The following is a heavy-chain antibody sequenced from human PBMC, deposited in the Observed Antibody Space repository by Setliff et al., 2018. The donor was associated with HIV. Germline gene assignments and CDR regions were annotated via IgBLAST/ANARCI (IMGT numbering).Heavy chain of an antibody. D-gene: IGHD3-22*01. J-gene: IGHJ4*02. Sequence: SETLSLTCTVSGGSINSYYWSWIRQPPGKGLEYIGYIYYSGSTNYNPSLKGRVTLSVDTSKNQLSLKLSSVTAADTAVYYCARGRSRYYYDGSGYYVDYWGQGTLVTVSS. CDR2: IYYSGST. CDR3: ARGRSRYYYDGSGYYVDY. CDR1: GGSINSYY. V-gene: IGHV4-59*01.